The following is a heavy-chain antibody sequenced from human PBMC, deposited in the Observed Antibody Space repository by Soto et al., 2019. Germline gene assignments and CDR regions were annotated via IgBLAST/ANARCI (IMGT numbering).Heavy chain of an antibody. CDR3: ARSLSAILGES. Sequence: EVQLVESGGGLVQSVGSLRLSCAATGFSISNYWMSWVRQGPGKGPEWVANIKQDASEKYYVDSVKGRFTISRDNAENSLYLQMTSLRAEDTAVYHCARSLSAILGESWGQGTLVTVSS. J-gene: IGHJ5*02. V-gene: IGHV3-7*05. D-gene: IGHD2-21*01. CDR2: IKQDASEK. CDR1: GFSISNYW.